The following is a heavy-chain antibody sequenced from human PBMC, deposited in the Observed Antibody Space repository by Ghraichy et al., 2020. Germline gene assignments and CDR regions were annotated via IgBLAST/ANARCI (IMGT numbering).Heavy chain of an antibody. J-gene: IGHJ4*02. V-gene: IGHV3-7*01. Sequence: GESRNISCAASGFSFNRHWMSWVRQAPGKGLEWVASIKSDGSDSFYLDSVKGRFTISRDNAENSVSLEMTSLRAEDTAVYYCARDPYGDYKYGGTDYWGRGTLVSVSS. CDR2: IKSDGSDS. CDR3: ARDPYGDYKYGGTDY. D-gene: IGHD4-17*01. CDR1: GFSFNRHW.